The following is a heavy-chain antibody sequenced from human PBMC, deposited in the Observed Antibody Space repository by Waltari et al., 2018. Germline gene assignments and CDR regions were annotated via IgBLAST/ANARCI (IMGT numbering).Heavy chain of an antibody. J-gene: IGHJ6*02. CDR2: MNPNSGNT. V-gene: IGHV1-8*03. CDR1: GYTFTSYD. Sequence: QVQLVQSGAEVKKPGASVKVSCKASGYTFTSYDNNWVRQATGQGLEWMGWMNPNSGNTGYAQKFQGRVTITRNTSISTAYMELSSLRSEDTAVYYCARSYSSGWYDYYYYGMDVWGQGTTVTVSS. CDR3: ARSYSSGWYDYYYYGMDV. D-gene: IGHD6-19*01.